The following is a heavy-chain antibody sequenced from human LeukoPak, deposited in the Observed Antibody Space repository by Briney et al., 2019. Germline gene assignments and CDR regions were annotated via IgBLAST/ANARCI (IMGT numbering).Heavy chain of an antibody. V-gene: IGHV1-18*01. CDR1: GYTFTSYG. CDR3: ARVHNSDYLNYYYYYMDV. Sequence: ASVKVSCKASGYTFTSYGISWVRQAPGQGLEWMGWISAYNGNTNYAQKLQGRVTMTTDTSTSTAYMELRSLRSDDTAVYYCARVHNSDYLNYYYYYMDVWGKGTTVTVSS. D-gene: IGHD4-11*01. J-gene: IGHJ6*03. CDR2: ISAYNGNT.